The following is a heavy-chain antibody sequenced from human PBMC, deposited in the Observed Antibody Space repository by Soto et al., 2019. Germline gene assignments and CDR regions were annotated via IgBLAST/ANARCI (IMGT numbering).Heavy chain of an antibody. J-gene: IGHJ4*02. CDR2: IYSSGST. CDR3: AREILEREYYFDY. CDR1: GGSISNSY. V-gene: IGHV4-4*08. D-gene: IGHD1-1*01. Sequence: SETLSLTCTVSGGSISNSYWSWIRQSPEKGLEWIGYIYSSGSTNYNPSLNSRVTISVDTSKNQFSLKLSSVTAADTAVYYCAREILEREYYFDYWGQGTLVTVSS.